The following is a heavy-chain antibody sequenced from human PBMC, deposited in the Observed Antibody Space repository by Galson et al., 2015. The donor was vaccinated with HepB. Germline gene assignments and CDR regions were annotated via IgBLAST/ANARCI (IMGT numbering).Heavy chain of an antibody. J-gene: IGHJ6*02. CDR1: GFTFSDYY. Sequence: SLRLSCAASGFTFSDYYMSWIRQAPGKGLEWVSYISSSSSYTNYADSVKGRFTISRDNAKNSLYLQMNSLRAEDTAVYYCARGIVVVPAAGILAREYYYYGMDVWGQGTTVTISS. V-gene: IGHV3-11*06. D-gene: IGHD2-2*01. CDR3: ARGIVVVPAAGILAREYYYYGMDV. CDR2: ISSSSSYT.